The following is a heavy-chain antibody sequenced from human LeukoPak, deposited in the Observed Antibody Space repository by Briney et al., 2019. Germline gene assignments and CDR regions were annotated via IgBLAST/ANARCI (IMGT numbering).Heavy chain of an antibody. D-gene: IGHD5-12*01. V-gene: IGHV3-23*01. J-gene: IGHJ4*02. CDR3: ATLMRGPTGYSGYGGEDY. CDR1: GFTFSNYA. Sequence: PGGSLRLSCAASGFTFSNYAMTWVRQAQGTGLQWVSAITGSGGSAYYVDSVKGRFAISRDNSKNTLYLQLNSLKVEDTAVYYCATLMRGPTGYSGYGGEDYWGQGTLVTVSS. CDR2: ITGSGGSA.